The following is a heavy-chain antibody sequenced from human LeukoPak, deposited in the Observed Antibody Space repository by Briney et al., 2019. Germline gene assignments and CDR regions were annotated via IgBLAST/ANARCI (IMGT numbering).Heavy chain of an antibody. Sequence: PGGSLRLSCAASGFTVRSNYMSSVRQAPGKGLEWVSVIYSGGSTYYADSVKGRFTISRDNSKNTPYLQMNSLRAEDTAVYYCARDEDIVPSAYRGQGTLVTVSS. CDR2: IYSGGST. CDR3: ARDEDIVPSAY. J-gene: IGHJ4*02. V-gene: IGHV3-66*02. CDR1: GFTVRSNY. D-gene: IGHD2-8*01.